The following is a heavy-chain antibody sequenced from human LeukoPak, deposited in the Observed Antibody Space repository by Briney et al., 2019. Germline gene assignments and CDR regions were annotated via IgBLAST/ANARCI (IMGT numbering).Heavy chain of an antibody. CDR3: AKPARTDYADY. D-gene: IGHD1-14*01. V-gene: IGHV3-23*01. CDR2: INGSGGRT. J-gene: IGHJ4*02. Sequence: QTGGSLRLSCAASGFTFSSYAMTWVRQAPGKGLEWVSGINGSGGRTYYAVSVKGRFTISRDNSKNTLYLQMNSLRAEDTAVYYCAKPARTDYADYWGQGTLVTVSS. CDR1: GFTFSSYA.